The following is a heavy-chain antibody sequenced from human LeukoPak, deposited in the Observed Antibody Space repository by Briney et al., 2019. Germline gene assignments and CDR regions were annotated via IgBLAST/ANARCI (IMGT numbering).Heavy chain of an antibody. CDR1: GSTFSGYW. Sequence: GGSLRLSCAASGSTFSGYWMHWVRQAPGKGLVWVSRINSEGISTSHADSVKGRFTISRDNAKNTLYLQMNSLRAEDTAVYYCARGSSTSCYDWGQGTLVTVSS. V-gene: IGHV3-74*01. CDR3: ARGSSTSCYD. CDR2: INSEGIST. D-gene: IGHD2-2*01. J-gene: IGHJ4*02.